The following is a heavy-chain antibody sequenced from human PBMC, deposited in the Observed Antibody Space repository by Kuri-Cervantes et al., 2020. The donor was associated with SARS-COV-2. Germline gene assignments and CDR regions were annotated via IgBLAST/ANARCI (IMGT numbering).Heavy chain of an antibody. CDR2: ISGSGGST. D-gene: IGHD1-26*01. CDR1: GFTFSSYA. V-gene: IGHV3-23*01. J-gene: IGHJ4*02. Sequence: GESLKISCAASGFTFSSYAMSWVRQAPGKGLEWVSAISGSGGSTYYADSVKGRFTISRDNARNSLSLQMDSLRAEDTAVYYCARAPELLVGPSTCDYWGQGILVTASS. CDR3: ARAPELLVGPSTCDY.